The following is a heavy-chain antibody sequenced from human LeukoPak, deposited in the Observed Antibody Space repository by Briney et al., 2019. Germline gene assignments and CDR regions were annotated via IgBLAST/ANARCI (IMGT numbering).Heavy chain of an antibody. V-gene: IGHV1-2*02. CDR3: ARDPLLSGWYYFDY. CDR2: INPNSGGT. Sequence: ASVKVSCKASGYTFTGYYMHWVRQAPGQGLEWMGWINPNSGGTNYAQKFQGRVTMTRDTSISTAYMELSRLRSDDTAVYYCARDPLLSGWYYFDYWGRGTLVTVSS. J-gene: IGHJ4*02. CDR1: GYTFTGYY. D-gene: IGHD6-19*01.